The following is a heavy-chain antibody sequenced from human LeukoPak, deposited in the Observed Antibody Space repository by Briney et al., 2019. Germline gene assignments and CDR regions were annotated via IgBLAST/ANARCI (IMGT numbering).Heavy chain of an antibody. CDR3: ARDPFQSRFLLIGDAFDI. CDR1: GFTFSSYA. D-gene: IGHD2-8*01. V-gene: IGHV3-30-3*01. CDR2: ISYDGSNK. Sequence: PGGSLRLSCAASGFTFSSYAMHWVRQAPGKGLEWVAVISYDGSNKYYADSVKGRFTISRDNSKNTLYLQMNSLRAEDTAVYYCARDPFQSRFLLIGDAFDIWGQGTMVTVSS. J-gene: IGHJ3*02.